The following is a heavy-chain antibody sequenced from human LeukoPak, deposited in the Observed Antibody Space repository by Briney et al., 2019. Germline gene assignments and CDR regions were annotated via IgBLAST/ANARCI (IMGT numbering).Heavy chain of an antibody. CDR1: GYMFTDFY. D-gene: IGHD4-23*01. Sequence: GASVKVSCKASGYMFTDFYMHWVRQATGQGLEWMGWMNPNSGNTGYAQKFQGRVTMTRNTSISTAYMELSSLRSEDTAVYYCARVGGRRAAAARFLNWFDPWGQGTLVTVSS. J-gene: IGHJ5*02. CDR2: MNPNSGNT. V-gene: IGHV1-8*02. CDR3: ARVGGRRAAAARFLNWFDP.